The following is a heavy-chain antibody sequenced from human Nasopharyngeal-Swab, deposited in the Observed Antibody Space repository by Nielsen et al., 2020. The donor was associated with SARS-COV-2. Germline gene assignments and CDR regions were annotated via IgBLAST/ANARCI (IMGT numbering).Heavy chain of an antibody. CDR3: ARANSGSYSWFDP. D-gene: IGHD3-10*01. J-gene: IGHJ5*02. Sequence: WIRQPPGKGLEWIGYIYYSGSTYYNPSLKSRITISVDTSKNQFSLKLSSETAADTAVYYCARANSGSYSWFDPWGQGTLVTVSS. CDR2: IYYSGST. V-gene: IGHV4-30-4*01.